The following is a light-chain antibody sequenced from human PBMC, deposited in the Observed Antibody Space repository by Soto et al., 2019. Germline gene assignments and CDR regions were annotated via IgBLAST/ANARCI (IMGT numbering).Light chain of an antibody. Sequence: EVVMTQSPATLSASPGEGATLACRASQSVSSNLAWYQQKPGQAPRLLIYGASTRATGIPGRFSGSGSGREFTLSISSLQSEDFAIYYCQQYNNWPPITFGQGTRLEIK. V-gene: IGKV3-15*01. CDR3: QQYNNWPPIT. J-gene: IGKJ5*01. CDR1: QSVSSN. CDR2: GAS.